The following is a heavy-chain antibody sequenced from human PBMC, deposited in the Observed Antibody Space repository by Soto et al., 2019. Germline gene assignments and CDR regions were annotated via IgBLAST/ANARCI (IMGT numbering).Heavy chain of an antibody. D-gene: IGHD6-13*01. J-gene: IGHJ6*02. Sequence: GGPLRLSCAASGFTFSGSSMHWVRQASGKGLEWVGRIRGKTDTYATAYAAPVRGRFTISRDDSKNTAYLQMNSLKTEDTAVYFCTKRIGAYAMDVWGQGTTVTVSS. CDR3: TKRIGAYAMDV. CDR2: IRGKTDTYAT. V-gene: IGHV3-73*01. CDR1: GFTFSGSS.